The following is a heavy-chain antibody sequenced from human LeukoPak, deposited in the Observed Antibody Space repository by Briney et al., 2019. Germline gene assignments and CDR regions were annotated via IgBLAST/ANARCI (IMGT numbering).Heavy chain of an antibody. CDR3: AREYCSSTSCYQSYYYYMDV. CDR1: GYTFTSYD. Sequence: GASVKVSCKASGYTFTSYDINWVRQATGQGLEWMGWMNPNSGNTGYAQKFQGRVTMTRNTSISTAYMELSSLRSEDTAVYYCAREYCSSTSCYQSYYYYMDVWGKGATVTVSS. V-gene: IGHV1-8*01. D-gene: IGHD2-2*01. J-gene: IGHJ6*03. CDR2: MNPNSGNT.